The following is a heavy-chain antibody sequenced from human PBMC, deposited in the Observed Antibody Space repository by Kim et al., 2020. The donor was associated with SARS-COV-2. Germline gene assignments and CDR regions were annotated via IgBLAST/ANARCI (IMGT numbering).Heavy chain of an antibody. J-gene: IGHJ6*02. CDR1: GYTFTSYY. V-gene: IGHV1-46*01. CDR3: GGGLSRRVRVVMRYFGIDV. CDR2: INPSGGTT. D-gene: IGHD3-10*01. Sequence: ASVKVSCKASGYTFTSYYVHWVRQAPGQGLEWMGTINPSGGTTSHTQKFQDRVTMTRDTSTSTVYMELSSLRSEDTAVYYCGGGLSRRVRVVMRYFGIDVWGQGTTVTVAS.